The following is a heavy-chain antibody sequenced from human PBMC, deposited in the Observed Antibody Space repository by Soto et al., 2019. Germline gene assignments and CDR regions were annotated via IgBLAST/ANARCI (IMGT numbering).Heavy chain of an antibody. CDR1: GDSVSSNSAG. CDR3: ARGSWEGVSGHYYMDV. V-gene: IGHV6-1*01. CDR2: TYYKTKWYY. J-gene: IGHJ6*03. D-gene: IGHD1-26*01. Sequence: QVQLKQSSPGLVKPSQALSLTCDISGDSVSSNSAGWNWIRQTPSRGLEWLGRTYYKTKWYYTFGGFVKSRITVSPDTSKNQFSLQLTSVTPEETAVYYCARGSWEGVSGHYYMDVLDKGTTVTVSS.